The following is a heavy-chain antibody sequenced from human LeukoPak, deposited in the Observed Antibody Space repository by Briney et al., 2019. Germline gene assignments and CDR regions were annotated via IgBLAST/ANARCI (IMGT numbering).Heavy chain of an antibody. Sequence: PSETLSLTCTVSGGSISSGSYYWSRIRQPAGKGLEWIGRIYTSGSTNYNPSLKSRVTISVDTSKNQFSLKLSSVTAADTAVYYCARELGPAAITTRSIDYWGQGTLVTVSS. D-gene: IGHD2-2*01. J-gene: IGHJ4*02. V-gene: IGHV4-61*02. CDR3: ARELGPAAITTRSIDY. CDR2: IYTSGST. CDR1: GGSISSGSYY.